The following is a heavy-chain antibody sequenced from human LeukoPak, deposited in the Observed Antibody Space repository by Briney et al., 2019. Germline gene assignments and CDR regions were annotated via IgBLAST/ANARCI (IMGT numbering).Heavy chain of an antibody. J-gene: IGHJ4*02. CDR3: ARGQSGWGLDY. Sequence: LGGSLRLSRAASGFTLSRYDMHWVRQPTGKGLEWVSTIGPAGDKYYPGSVKGRFTIYRENAKNSLYLQMNSLRAGDTAVYYCARGQSGWGLDYWGQGTLVTVSS. CDR2: IGPAGDK. D-gene: IGHD3-10*01. CDR1: GFTLSRYD. V-gene: IGHV3-13*04.